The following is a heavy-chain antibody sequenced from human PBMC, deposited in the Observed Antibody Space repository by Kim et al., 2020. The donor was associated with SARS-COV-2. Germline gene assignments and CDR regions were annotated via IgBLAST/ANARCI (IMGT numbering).Heavy chain of an antibody. V-gene: IGHV3-66*01. J-gene: IGHJ2*01. CDR2: IYYSGRT. CDR1: GFSVRNTY. Sequence: GGSLRLSCAASGFSVRNTYLSWFRQAPGKGLEWVSLIYYSGRTIYADAGKGRCTVSKDNSNDNLYLQMNSLVTEDTAVYYCARAGYFDSSGHYF. CDR3: ARAGYFDSSGHYF. D-gene: IGHD3-22*01.